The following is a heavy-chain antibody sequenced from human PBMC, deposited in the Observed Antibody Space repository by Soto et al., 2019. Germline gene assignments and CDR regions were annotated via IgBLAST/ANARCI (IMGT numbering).Heavy chain of an antibody. D-gene: IGHD6-13*01. V-gene: IGHV3-23*01. CDR2: ISGSGESI. CDR3: ARDRHGSDWYTSYFSTLAV. J-gene: IGHJ6*02. CDR1: GFIFSDYA. Sequence: EVQLLESGGGLVQPGESLRLSCAASGFIFSDYAMTWVRQAPGKGLEWVSGISGSGESIYYADSVEGRFTISRDNSKKPLYLKMNSLGGEDTALYYCARDRHGSDWYTSYFSTLAVWGQGTTVTVSS.